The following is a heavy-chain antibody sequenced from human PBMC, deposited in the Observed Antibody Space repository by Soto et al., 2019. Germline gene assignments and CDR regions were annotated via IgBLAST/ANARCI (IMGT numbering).Heavy chain of an antibody. V-gene: IGHV3-30*04. D-gene: IGHD2-8*02. J-gene: IGHJ4*02. CDR2: ITHDGSQK. CDR3: ARDKITGLFDY. CDR1: GCTLRSYA. Sequence: GGSLRLSCGVCGCTLRSYAMYWVRQAPGKGLEWVAVITHDGSQKYYADYVKGRFTISRDNSKNTLYLQMNSLREDDTAVYYCARDKITGLFDYWGQGTLVTVS.